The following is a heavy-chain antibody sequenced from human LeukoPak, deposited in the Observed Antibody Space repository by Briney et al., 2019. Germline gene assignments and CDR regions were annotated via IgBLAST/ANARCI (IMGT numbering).Heavy chain of an antibody. V-gene: IGHV4-59*01. Sequence: SETLSLTCSVSGGSISNFYWSWIRQPPGKGLEWIGYIYHSDTTNYNPSLQSRVSMSIGSSKNQFSLKLSSVTAADTAVYYSARVRNYCSSTSLLCYYYYYMDVWGKGTTVTVSS. CDR1: GGSISNFY. D-gene: IGHD2-2*01. CDR3: ARVRNYCSSTSLLCYYYYYMDV. J-gene: IGHJ6*03. CDR2: IYHSDTT.